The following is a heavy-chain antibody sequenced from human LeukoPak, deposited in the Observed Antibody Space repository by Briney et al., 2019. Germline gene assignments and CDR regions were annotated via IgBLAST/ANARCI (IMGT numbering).Heavy chain of an antibody. D-gene: IGHD5-18*01. Sequence: GGSLRLSCAASGFTFSSYSMNWVRQAPGKGLEWVSSISSSSSYIYYADSVKGRFTISRDNAKNSLYLQMNSLRAEDTALYYCARVDYSYGFNYIDPWGQGTLVIVSS. V-gene: IGHV3-21*04. CDR3: ARVDYSYGFNYIDP. J-gene: IGHJ5*02. CDR2: ISSSSSYI. CDR1: GFTFSSYS.